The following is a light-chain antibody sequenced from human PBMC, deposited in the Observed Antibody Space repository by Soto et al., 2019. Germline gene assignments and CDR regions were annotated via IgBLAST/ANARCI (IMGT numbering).Light chain of an antibody. CDR2: QAS. Sequence: IRLTQSPSTLSAYVGDRVTIPCRASQSTSSYLAWYQQKPGKAPKLLIYQASSLENGVLSRFSGSGSGTEFSLTISSLQPDDFATYYCQQYSSHSTFGQGTKVDI. CDR3: QQYSSHST. J-gene: IGKJ1*01. CDR1: QSTSSY. V-gene: IGKV1-5*03.